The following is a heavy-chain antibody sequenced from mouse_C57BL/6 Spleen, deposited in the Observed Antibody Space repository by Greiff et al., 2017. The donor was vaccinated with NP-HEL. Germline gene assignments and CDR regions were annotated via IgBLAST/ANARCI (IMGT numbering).Heavy chain of an antibody. CDR2: IDPSDSYT. J-gene: IGHJ2*01. D-gene: IGHD1-1*01. CDR3: VRSLYGTTVDPDY. CDR1: GYTFTSYW. V-gene: IGHV1-69*01. Sequence: QVQLQQPGAELVMPGASVKLSCKASGYTFTSYWMHWVKQRPGQGLEWIGEIDPSDSYTNYNQKFKGKSTLPVDKSYSTASLQLSSLTSEDSAVDYCVRSLYGTTVDPDYWGQGTTRTVSS.